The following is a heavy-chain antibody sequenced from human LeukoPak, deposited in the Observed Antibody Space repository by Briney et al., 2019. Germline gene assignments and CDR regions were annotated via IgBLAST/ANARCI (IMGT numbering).Heavy chain of an antibody. CDR2: IIPIFGTA. D-gene: IGHD3-22*01. V-gene: IGHV1-69*05. Sequence: GASVKVSCKASGGTFSSYAISWVRQAPGQGLEWMGGIIPIFGTANYAQKFQGRVTITTDESTSTAYMELSSLRSEDTAVYYRAVGLYYYDSSGYWFDYWGQGTPVTVSS. J-gene: IGHJ4*02. CDR1: GGTFSSYA. CDR3: AVGLYYYDSSGYWFDY.